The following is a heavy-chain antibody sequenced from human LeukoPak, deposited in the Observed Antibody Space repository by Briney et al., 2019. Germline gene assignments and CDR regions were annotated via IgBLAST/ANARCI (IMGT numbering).Heavy chain of an antibody. CDR2: IAPSNGVT. V-gene: IGHV1-46*01. D-gene: IGHD2-15*01. CDR1: AYTFSSYN. Sequence: ASVKVSCKASAYTFSSYNIHWMRQAPGQGLEWMGIIAPSNGVTSYAWNFRGRITMTRDTSTSTVYMDLNSLKSDDTAVYYCAGEVAATLFFDSWGQGALVTVSS. J-gene: IGHJ4*02. CDR3: AGEVAATLFFDS.